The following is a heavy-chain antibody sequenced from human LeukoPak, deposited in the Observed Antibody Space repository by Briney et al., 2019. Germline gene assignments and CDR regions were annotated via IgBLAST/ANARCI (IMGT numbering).Heavy chain of an antibody. J-gene: IGHJ4*02. D-gene: IGHD3-22*01. Sequence: SVKVSCKASGGTISSYAISWVRQAPGQGLEWMGRIIPILGIANYAQTFQGRVTITADKSTSTGYMELSSLRSEDTPVYYCARGYYDSSGYYNFDYWGQGTLVTVSS. CDR2: IIPILGIA. CDR3: ARGYYDSSGYYNFDY. V-gene: IGHV1-69*04. CDR1: GGTISSYA.